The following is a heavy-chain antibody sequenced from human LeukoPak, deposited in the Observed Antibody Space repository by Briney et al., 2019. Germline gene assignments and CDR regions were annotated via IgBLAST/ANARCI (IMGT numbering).Heavy chain of an antibody. D-gene: IGHD5-24*01. Sequence: SETLSLTCTVSGGSISSGGYYWSWIRQHPGKGPEWIGYIYYSGSTNYNPSLKSRVTISVDTSKNQSSLKLSSVTAADTAVYYCARDNGYPTGFDYWGQGTLVTVSS. CDR3: ARDNGYPTGFDY. J-gene: IGHJ4*02. V-gene: IGHV4-61*08. CDR2: IYYSGST. CDR1: GGSISSGGYY.